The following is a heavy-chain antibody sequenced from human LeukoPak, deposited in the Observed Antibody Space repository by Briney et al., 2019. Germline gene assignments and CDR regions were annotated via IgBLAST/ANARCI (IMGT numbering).Heavy chain of an antibody. Sequence: SETLSLTCAVSGGSISSSNWWSWIRQPPGKGLEWIGEIYHSGSTNYNPSLKSRVTISVDTSKNQFSLKLSSVTAADTAVYYCASNILTGHGVDYWGQGTLVTVSS. V-gene: IGHV4-4*02. D-gene: IGHD3-9*01. CDR2: IYHSGST. J-gene: IGHJ4*02. CDR3: ASNILTGHGVDY. CDR1: GGSISSSNW.